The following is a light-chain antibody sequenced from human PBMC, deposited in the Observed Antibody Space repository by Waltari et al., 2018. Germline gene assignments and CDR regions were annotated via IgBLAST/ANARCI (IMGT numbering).Light chain of an antibody. V-gene: IGKV1-5*03. J-gene: IGKJ4*01. CDR2: KAS. Sequence: DVQLTHSPSTLSVSVGDRVTITCRASESVKNNLAWYQHQPGKAPKVLVHKASRLESGVPSRFSGSGYGTEFTLTISSLEPDDFATYYCHQYNTLPLTFGGGTKVEIK. CDR3: HQYNTLPLT. CDR1: ESVKNN.